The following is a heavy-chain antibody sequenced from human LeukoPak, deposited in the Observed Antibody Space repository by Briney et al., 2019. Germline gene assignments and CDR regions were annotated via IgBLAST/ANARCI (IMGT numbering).Heavy chain of an antibody. Sequence: PGGSLRLSCAASGFTLSSYSMNWVRQAPGKRLEWVSYISSSSSTIYYADSVKGRFTISRDNAKNSLYLQMNSLRAEDTAVYYCARVNPFDYWGQGTLVTVSS. CDR2: ISSSSSTI. J-gene: IGHJ4*02. CDR1: GFTLSSYS. CDR3: ARVNPFDY. V-gene: IGHV3-48*01.